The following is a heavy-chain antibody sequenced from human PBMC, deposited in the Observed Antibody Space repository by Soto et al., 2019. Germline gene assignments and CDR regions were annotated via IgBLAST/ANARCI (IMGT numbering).Heavy chain of an antibody. Sequence: EVQLVESGGGLVEPGGSLRLSCAASGFTFNNAWMSWVRQAPGKGRGWVGRIKSRADGETTDYAAPVKGRFTISRDDSKNTLSLQMNSLKTEDTAVYYCTTGTAVAKYYFDFWGQGTLVTVSS. CDR1: GFTFNNAW. CDR2: IKSRADGETT. D-gene: IGHD5-18*01. V-gene: IGHV3-15*01. CDR3: TTGTAVAKYYFDF. J-gene: IGHJ4*02.